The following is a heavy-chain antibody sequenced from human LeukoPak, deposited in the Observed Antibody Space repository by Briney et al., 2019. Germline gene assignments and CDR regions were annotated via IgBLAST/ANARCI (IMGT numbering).Heavy chain of an antibody. Sequence: GGSLRLSCAASGFTFSSYAMTWVRQAPGMGLEWVSSLSGSGGSTFYADSVKGRFTISRDNSKNSLSLQMSSLRSEDTALYYCTRESERSGWYDYWGQGTLVTVSS. CDR1: GFTFSSYA. CDR3: TRESERSGWYDY. CDR2: LSGSGGST. J-gene: IGHJ4*02. D-gene: IGHD6-19*01. V-gene: IGHV3-43*02.